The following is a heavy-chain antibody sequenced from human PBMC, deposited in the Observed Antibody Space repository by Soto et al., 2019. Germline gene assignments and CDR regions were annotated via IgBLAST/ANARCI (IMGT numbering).Heavy chain of an antibody. Sequence: SVKVSCKASGVTFSSCAMSWVRQATGQGLEWMGGIIPIFGTANYAQKFQGRVTITADESTSTAYMELSSLRSEDTAVYYCARGPYNSSPPYYYGMDVWGQGSTVTVSS. CDR2: IIPIFGTA. J-gene: IGHJ6*02. D-gene: IGHD6-13*01. CDR1: GVTFSSCA. CDR3: ARGPYNSSPPYYYGMDV. V-gene: IGHV1-69*13.